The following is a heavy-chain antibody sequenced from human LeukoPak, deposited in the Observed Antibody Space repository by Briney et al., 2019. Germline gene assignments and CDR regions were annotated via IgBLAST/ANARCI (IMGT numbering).Heavy chain of an antibody. CDR1: GGSISSYY. CDR3: ARRYSNYFFDY. V-gene: IGHV4-59*08. D-gene: IGHD4-11*01. Sequence: SETLSLTCTVSGGSISSYYWAWIRQPPGKGLEWIGNIYHSGSTYYNASLKSRVTISVDTSKNQFSLKLSSVTAADTAVYYCARRYSNYFFDYWGQGTLVTVSS. CDR2: IYHSGST. J-gene: IGHJ4*02.